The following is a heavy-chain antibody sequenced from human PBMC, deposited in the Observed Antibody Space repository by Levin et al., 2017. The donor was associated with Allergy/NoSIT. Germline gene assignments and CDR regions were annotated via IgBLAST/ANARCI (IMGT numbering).Heavy chain of an antibody. CDR3: ARPGHCSGGICYNGDAFDI. J-gene: IGHJ3*02. CDR2: IYSSGST. D-gene: IGHD2-15*01. CDR1: GFSVSSNY. Sequence: LTGGSLRLSCAASGFSVSSNYMTWVRQAPGKGLEWVSVIYSSGSTYYADSVKGRFTISRDNSKNTLYLQMTSLRAEDTAVYYCARPGHCSGGICYNGDAFDIWGQGTMVTVSS. V-gene: IGHV3-53*01.